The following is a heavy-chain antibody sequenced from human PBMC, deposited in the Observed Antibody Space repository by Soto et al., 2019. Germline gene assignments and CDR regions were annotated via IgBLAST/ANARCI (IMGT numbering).Heavy chain of an antibody. Sequence: RLSCAASGFTFSSYAMHWVRQAPGKGLEWVAVISYDGSNKYYADSVKGRFTISRDNSKNTLYLQMNSLRAEDTAVYYCARASVVVITTFYFDCWGQGTLVTVSS. CDR3: ARASVVVITTFYFDC. D-gene: IGHD3-22*01. V-gene: IGHV3-30-3*01. CDR2: ISYDGSNK. J-gene: IGHJ4*02. CDR1: GFTFSSYA.